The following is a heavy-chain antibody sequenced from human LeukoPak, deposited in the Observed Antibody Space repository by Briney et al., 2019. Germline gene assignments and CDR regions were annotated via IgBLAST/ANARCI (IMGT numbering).Heavy chain of an antibody. CDR1: GFTFSSYS. CDR3: ARSTELVVPAAHFDY. Sequence: GGSLRLSCAASGFTFSSYSMNWVRQAPGKGLEWVSSISSSSSTIYYADSVKGRFTISRDNAKNSLYLQMNSLRAEDAAVYYCARSTELVVPAAHFDYWGQGTLVTVSS. V-gene: IGHV3-48*04. CDR2: ISSSSSTI. D-gene: IGHD2-2*01. J-gene: IGHJ4*02.